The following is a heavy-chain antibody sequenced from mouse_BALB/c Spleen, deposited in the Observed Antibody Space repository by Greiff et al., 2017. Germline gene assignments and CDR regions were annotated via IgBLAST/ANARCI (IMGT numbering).Heavy chain of an antibody. CDR3: AKITSFAY. Sequence: EVQLQQSGPELMKPGASVKISCKASGYSFTSYYMHWVKQSHGKSLEWIGYIDPFNGGTSYNQKFKGKATLTVDKSSSTAYMHLSSLTSEDSAVYYCAKITSFAYWGQGTLVTVSA. V-gene: IGHV1S135*01. CDR2: IDPFNGGT. J-gene: IGHJ3*01. D-gene: IGHD2-4*01. CDR1: GYSFTSYY.